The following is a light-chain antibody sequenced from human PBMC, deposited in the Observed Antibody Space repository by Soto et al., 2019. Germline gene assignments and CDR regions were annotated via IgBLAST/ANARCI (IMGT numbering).Light chain of an antibody. CDR2: DAS. CDR1: QNIYYW. V-gene: IGKV1-5*01. Sequence: SASVGDRVTITCRASQNIYYWLAWYQQKPGKAPKLLMYDASYLEAGVPSRFRGSGSGTEFTLTISGLQPDDFATYFCHHYSGPWTFGQGTKVDIK. J-gene: IGKJ1*01. CDR3: HHYSGPWT.